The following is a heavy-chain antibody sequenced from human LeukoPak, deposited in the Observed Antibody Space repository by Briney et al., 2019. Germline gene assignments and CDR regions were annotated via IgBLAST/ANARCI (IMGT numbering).Heavy chain of an antibody. Sequence: PGGSLRLSCAASGFTFSTYGMSWVRQAPGKGLEWVSAVRGSGSDTYYADSVKGRFTISRDNSKSTLYLQMISLRPEDTAVYYCAKGSVAGIRNYIDYWGQGALVTVSS. CDR1: GFTFSTYG. CDR3: AKGSVAGIRNYIDY. J-gene: IGHJ4*02. D-gene: IGHD6-19*01. CDR2: VRGSGSDT. V-gene: IGHV3-23*01.